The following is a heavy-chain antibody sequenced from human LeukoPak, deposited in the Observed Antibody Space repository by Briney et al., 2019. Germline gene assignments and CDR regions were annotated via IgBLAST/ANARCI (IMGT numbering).Heavy chain of an antibody. CDR3: ARGRLGYDSSGYSSNFDY. Sequence: SETLSLTCTVSGGSISSYYWSWIRQPPGKGLKWIGYIYYSGSTNYNPSLKSRVTISVDTSKNQFSLKLSSVTAADTAVYYCARGRLGYDSSGYSSNFDYWGQGTLVTVSS. J-gene: IGHJ4*02. CDR2: IYYSGST. D-gene: IGHD3-22*01. V-gene: IGHV4-59*01. CDR1: GGSISSYY.